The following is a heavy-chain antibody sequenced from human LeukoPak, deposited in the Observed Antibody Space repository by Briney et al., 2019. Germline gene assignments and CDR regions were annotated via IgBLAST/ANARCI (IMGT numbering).Heavy chain of an antibody. CDR1: GGSISSYY. CDR3: ARDTGYSSGWYSFAY. J-gene: IGHJ4*02. V-gene: IGHV4-59*01. CDR2: IYYSGST. Sequence: SETLSLTCTVSGGSISSYYWSWIRQPPGKGLEWIGYIYYSGSTNYNSSLKSRVTISVDTSKNQFSLKLSSVTAADTAVYYCARDTGYSSGWYSFAYWGQGTLVTVSS. D-gene: IGHD6-19*01.